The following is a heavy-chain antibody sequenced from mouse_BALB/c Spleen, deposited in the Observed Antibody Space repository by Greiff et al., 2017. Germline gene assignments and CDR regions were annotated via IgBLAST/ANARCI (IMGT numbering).Heavy chain of an antibody. CDR3: ARACYMIYIDY. Sequence: EVQLVESGGGLVKPGGSLKLSCAASGFNFSSYAMSWVRQSPEKRLEWVAELSSGGSYTYYPDTVTGRFTISRDTAKNTLYLEMSSLRSEDKAMYYYARACYMIYIDYWGQGTTLTVSS. J-gene: IGHJ2*01. D-gene: IGHD2-12*01. CDR1: GFNFSSYA. V-gene: IGHV5-9-4*01. CDR2: LSSGGSYT.